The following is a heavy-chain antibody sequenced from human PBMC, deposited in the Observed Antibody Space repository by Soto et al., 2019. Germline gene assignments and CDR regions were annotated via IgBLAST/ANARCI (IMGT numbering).Heavy chain of an antibody. Sequence: QVQLVQSGAEVKKPGSSVKVSCKASGGTFSSYAISWVRQAPGQGLEWMGGIIPIFGTANYAQKFQGRVTITADKSTSTAYMELSSLRSEDTAVYYCARPYYYDSSGYYSEDAFDIWGQGTMVTVSS. CDR2: IIPIFGTA. CDR1: GGTFSSYA. CDR3: ARPYYYDSSGYYSEDAFDI. V-gene: IGHV1-69*06. J-gene: IGHJ3*02. D-gene: IGHD3-22*01.